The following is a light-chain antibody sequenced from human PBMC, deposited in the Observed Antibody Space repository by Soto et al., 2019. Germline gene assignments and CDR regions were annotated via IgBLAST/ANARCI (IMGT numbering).Light chain of an antibody. CDR1: QSVSSSY. Sequence: EIVLTQSPGTLSLSPGERATLSCRASQSVSSSYLAWYQQKPGQAPRLLIYGASSRATGIPDRFSGSGSGTDFTLSSSRLEPEDFAVYYCQHYETFGQGTKVELK. CDR2: GAS. CDR3: QHYET. V-gene: IGKV3-20*01. J-gene: IGKJ1*01.